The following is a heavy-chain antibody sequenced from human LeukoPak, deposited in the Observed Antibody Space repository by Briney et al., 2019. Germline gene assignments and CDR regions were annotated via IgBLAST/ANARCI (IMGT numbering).Heavy chain of an antibody. CDR1: GFTFSSYG. D-gene: IGHD4-17*01. V-gene: IGHV3-7*03. J-gene: IGHJ4*02. CDR2: IKQDGSEK. CDR3: VYGDYGGGFDY. Sequence: PGRSLRLSCAASGFTFSSYGMHWVRQAPGKGLEWVANIKQDGSEKYYVASVKGRFTISRDNAKNSLYLHMNSLRAEDTAMYYCVYGDYGGGFDYWGQGTLVTVSS.